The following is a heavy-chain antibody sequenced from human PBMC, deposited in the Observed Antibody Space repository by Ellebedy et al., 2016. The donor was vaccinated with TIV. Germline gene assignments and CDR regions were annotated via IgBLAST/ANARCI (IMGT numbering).Heavy chain of an antibody. CDR3: ARVVGSTPDY. Sequence: MPSETLSLTYTVSGGSINTTTSRWGWIRQPPGKGLAWIGSIFFSGATSYTPSLKSRVTMSLHPSKNQFSLTLTSVTASDTAVYFCARVVGSTPDYWGQGALVTVSS. CDR1: GGSINTTTSR. D-gene: IGHD1-26*01. CDR2: IFFSGAT. V-gene: IGHV4-39*07. J-gene: IGHJ4*02.